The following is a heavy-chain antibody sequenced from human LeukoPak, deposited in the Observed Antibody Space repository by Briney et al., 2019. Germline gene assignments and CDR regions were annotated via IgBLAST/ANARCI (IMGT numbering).Heavy chain of an antibody. CDR3: ARDRGSYLLAY. J-gene: IGHJ4*02. CDR1: GYTFTIYA. V-gene: IGHV1-3*01. CDR2: ISAGNGNT. D-gene: IGHD1-26*01. Sequence: ASVTVSCKASGYTFTIYAINWVRQAPGQRLEWMGWISAGNGNTKYSQEFQGRVTFTRDTSASTAYMELSSLTSEDTAVYYCARDRGSYLLAYWGQGTLVTVSS.